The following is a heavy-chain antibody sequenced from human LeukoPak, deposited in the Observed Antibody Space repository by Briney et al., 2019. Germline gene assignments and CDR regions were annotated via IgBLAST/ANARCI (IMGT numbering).Heavy chain of an antibody. CDR3: AREGRAARFRVILLNY. J-gene: IGHJ4*02. Sequence: ASVKVSCKASGYTFTGYYMHWVRQAPGQGLEWMGWINPNSGGTNYAQKFQGRVTMTRDTSISTAYMELSRLRSDDTAVYYCAREGRAARFRVILLNYWGQGTLVTVSS. CDR1: GYTFTGYY. CDR2: INPNSGGT. V-gene: IGHV1-2*02. D-gene: IGHD6-6*01.